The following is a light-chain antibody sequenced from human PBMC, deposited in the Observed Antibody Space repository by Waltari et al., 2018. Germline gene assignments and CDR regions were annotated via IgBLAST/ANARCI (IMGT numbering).Light chain of an antibody. CDR3: LSRDTTSTRV. V-gene: IGLV3-19*01. Sequence: SSELTQDPTMSVALGQTVSITCQGDSLRRYYASWYQQRPGQAPILMLYGHNKRPSGVPDRFSGTTSGNTACLTIAGAQAEDEADYYCLSRDTTSTRVFGGGTRLTV. CDR2: GHN. CDR1: SLRRYY. J-gene: IGLJ3*02.